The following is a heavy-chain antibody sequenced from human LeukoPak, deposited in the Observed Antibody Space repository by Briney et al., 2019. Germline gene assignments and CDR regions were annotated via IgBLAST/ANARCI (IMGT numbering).Heavy chain of an antibody. CDR2: ISSNGGST. CDR1: GFTFSSYA. V-gene: IGHV3-64*01. D-gene: IGHD2-15*01. CDR3: GREEVVAAIYY. J-gene: IGHJ4*02. Sequence: PGGSLRLSCAASGFTFSSYAMSWVRQAPGKGLEYVSGISSNGGSTYYANSVKGRFTISRDNSKNTLYLQMGSLRAEDTAVYYCGREEVVAAIYYWGQGTLVTVSS.